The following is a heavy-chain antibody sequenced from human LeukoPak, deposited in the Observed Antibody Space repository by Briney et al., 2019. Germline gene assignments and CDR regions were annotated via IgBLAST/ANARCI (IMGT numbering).Heavy chain of an antibody. Sequence: SVKLSFKASGGTFTSYAISWVRQAPGQGQGWVGRTIPILGIANYAQKFQGRVTITADKSTSTAYMELSSLRSEDTAVYYCARDKEDCSGGSCYPGYWGQGTLVTVSS. J-gene: IGHJ4*02. V-gene: IGHV1-69*04. CDR1: GGTFTSYA. D-gene: IGHD2-15*01. CDR2: TIPILGIA. CDR3: ARDKEDCSGGSCYPGY.